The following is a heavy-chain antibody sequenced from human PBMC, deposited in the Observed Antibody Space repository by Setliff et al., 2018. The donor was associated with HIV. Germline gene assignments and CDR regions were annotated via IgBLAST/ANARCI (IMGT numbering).Heavy chain of an antibody. J-gene: IGHJ3*02. V-gene: IGHV4-59*08. CDR2: IYDTGST. CDR3: ARHSGRLLDRYAFDI. Sequence: SETLSLTCTVSGGSIGGFYWNWIRQSAGKGLQWIGRIYDTGSTKYNPSLNGRVTISIDMSKSQFSLKLNSVTAADTAVYYCARHSGRLLDRYAFDIWGQGTMVTVSS. CDR1: GGSIGGFY. D-gene: IGHD1-26*01.